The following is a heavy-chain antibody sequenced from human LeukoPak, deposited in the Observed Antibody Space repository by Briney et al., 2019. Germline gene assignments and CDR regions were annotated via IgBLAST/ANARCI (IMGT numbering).Heavy chain of an antibody. D-gene: IGHD5-18*01. J-gene: IGHJ3*02. CDR1: GGSISSYY. CDR3: ARRGYSYGYGDAFDI. CDR2: IYYSGST. V-gene: IGHV4-59*08. Sequence: KPSETLSLTCTVSGGSISSYYWSWIRQPPGKGLGWLGYIYYSGSTNYNPSLKSRVTISVDTSKNQFSLKLSSVTAADTAVYYCARRGYSYGYGDAFDIWGQGTMVTVSS.